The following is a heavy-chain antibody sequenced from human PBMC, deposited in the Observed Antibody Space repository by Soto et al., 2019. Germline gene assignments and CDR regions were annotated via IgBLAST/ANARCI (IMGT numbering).Heavy chain of an antibody. CDR2: IYHSGST. Sequence: PSETLSLTCTVSGGSLSSFYWVWIRQTPGKELEWIGQIYHSGSTIYNPSLESRVTILVDSSKNHVSLDLTSLTAADTAEYYCARGWGGPYYFDTWGQGALVTVSS. V-gene: IGHV4-59*01. CDR3: ARGWGGPYYFDT. CDR1: GGSLSSFY. J-gene: IGHJ5*02. D-gene: IGHD3-9*01.